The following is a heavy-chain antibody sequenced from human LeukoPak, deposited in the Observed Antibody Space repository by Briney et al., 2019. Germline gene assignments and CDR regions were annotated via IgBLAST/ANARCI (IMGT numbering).Heavy chain of an antibody. Sequence: SETLSPTCAVYGGSFSGYYWSWIRRPPGKGLEWIGEINHSGSTNYNPSLKSRVTISVDTSKNQFSLKLSSVTAADTAVYYCARGLYGDYSFDPWGQGTLVTVSS. CDR1: GGSFSGYY. CDR2: INHSGST. V-gene: IGHV4-34*01. CDR3: ARGLYGDYSFDP. J-gene: IGHJ5*02. D-gene: IGHD4-17*01.